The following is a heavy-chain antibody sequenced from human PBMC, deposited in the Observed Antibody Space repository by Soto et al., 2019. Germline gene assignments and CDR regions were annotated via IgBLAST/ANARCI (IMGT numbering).Heavy chain of an antibody. D-gene: IGHD4-17*01. V-gene: IGHV4-34*01. Sequence: PSETLSLTWPVYAGSFSCYYWSWIRQPPGKGLEWIGEINHSGSTNYNPSLKSRVTISVDTSKNQFSLKLSSVTAADTAVYYCAREKTTTYYYYGMDVWGQGTTVTVSS. CDR3: AREKTTTYYYYGMDV. J-gene: IGHJ6*02. CDR2: INHSGST. CDR1: AGSFSCYY.